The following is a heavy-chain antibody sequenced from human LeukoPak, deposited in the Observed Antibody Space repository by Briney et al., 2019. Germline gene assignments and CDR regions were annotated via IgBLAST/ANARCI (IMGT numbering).Heavy chain of an antibody. J-gene: IGHJ6*03. CDR3: ARVVRAARPRYYYYMDV. V-gene: IGHV4-4*02. D-gene: IGHD6-6*01. Sequence: PSGTLSLTCAVSGGSISSSNWWSWVRQPPGKGLEWIGEIYHSGSTNYNPSLKSRVTISVDKSKNQFSLKLSSVTAADTAVYYCARVVRAARPRYYYYMDVWGKGTTVTVSS. CDR2: IYHSGST. CDR1: GGSISSSNW.